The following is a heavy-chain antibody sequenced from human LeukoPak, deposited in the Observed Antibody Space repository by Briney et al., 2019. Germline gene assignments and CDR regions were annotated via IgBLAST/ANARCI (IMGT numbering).Heavy chain of an antibody. D-gene: IGHD2/OR15-2a*01. CDR1: GFSFSSYD. CDR3: AKDYLENNWFDP. Sequence: GGSLRLSCAASGFSFSSYDMHWVRQAPGKGLEWVSAISGSGGSTYYADSVKGRFTISRDNSKNTLYLQMNSLRAEDTAVYYCAKDYLENNWFDPWGQGTLVTVSS. V-gene: IGHV3-23*01. J-gene: IGHJ5*02. CDR2: ISGSGGST.